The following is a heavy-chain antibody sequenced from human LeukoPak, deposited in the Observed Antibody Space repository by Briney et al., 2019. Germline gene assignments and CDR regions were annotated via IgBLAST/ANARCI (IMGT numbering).Heavy chain of an antibody. CDR2: ISSSSSYI. V-gene: IGHV3-21*01. Sequence: PGGSLRLSCAASGLTFSSYSMNWVRQAPGKGLEWVSSISSSSSYIYYADSVKGRFTISRDNAKNSLYLQMNSLRAEDTAVYYCARDFLGSSGYLFDYWGQGTLVTVSS. J-gene: IGHJ4*02. CDR3: ARDFLGSSGYLFDY. CDR1: GLTFSSYS. D-gene: IGHD3-22*01.